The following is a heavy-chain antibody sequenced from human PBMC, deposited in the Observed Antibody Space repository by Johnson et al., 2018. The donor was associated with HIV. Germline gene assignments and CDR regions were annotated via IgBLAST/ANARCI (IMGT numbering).Heavy chain of an antibody. CDR3: ARHKAVADAFDI. Sequence: EQLVESGGGLIQPGGSLRLSCKASGFSISSNYMSWVRQPPGKGLEWVSVFYSGSNTYYADSVKGRFTISRDNSNNTLYLQMNSLRAEDTAVYYCARHKAVADAFDIWGQGTTVTVSS. V-gene: IGHV3-53*01. CDR1: GFSISSNY. J-gene: IGHJ3*02. CDR2: FYSGSNT. D-gene: IGHD6-19*01.